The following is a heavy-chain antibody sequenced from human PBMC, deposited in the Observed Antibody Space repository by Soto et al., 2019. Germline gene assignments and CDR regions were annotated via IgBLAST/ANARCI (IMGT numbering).Heavy chain of an antibody. Sequence: SAKVSFKASGYTFTCYYMHWVRQAPGQGLEWMGWINPNSGGTNYAQKFQGRVTMTRDTSISTAYMELSRLRSDDTAVYYCARDPLVVVMVYAPSANWFDPWGQGTLVTVSS. D-gene: IGHD2-8*01. CDR3: ARDPLVVVMVYAPSANWFDP. V-gene: IGHV1-2*02. CDR2: INPNSGGT. J-gene: IGHJ5*02. CDR1: GYTFTCYY.